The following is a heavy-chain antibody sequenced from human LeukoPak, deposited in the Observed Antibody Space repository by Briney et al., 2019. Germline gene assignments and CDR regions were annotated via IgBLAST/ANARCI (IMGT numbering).Heavy chain of an antibody. V-gene: IGHV4-61*02. CDR3: ARDPEYYGSGRGFDY. CDR1: GGSISSGSYY. D-gene: IGHD3-10*01. J-gene: IGHJ4*02. CDR2: IYTSGST. Sequence: KASQTLSLTCTVSGGSISSGSYYWSWIRQPAGKGLEWIGRIYTSGSTNYNPSLKSRVTISVDTSKNQFSLKLSSVTAADTAVYYCARDPEYYGSGRGFDYWGQGTLVTVSS.